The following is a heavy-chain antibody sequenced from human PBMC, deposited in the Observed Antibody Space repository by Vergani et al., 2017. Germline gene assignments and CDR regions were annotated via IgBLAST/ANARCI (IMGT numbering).Heavy chain of an antibody. CDR3: AKDISYGGNPLDY. D-gene: IGHD4-23*01. CDR1: GFTFDDYA. J-gene: IGHJ4*02. V-gene: IGHV3-43*02. Sequence: VQLVESGGGVVQPGRSLRLSCAASGFTFDDYAMHWVRQAPGKGLEGVSLISGDGGSTYYADSVKGRFTISRDNSKNSLYLQMNSLRTEDTALYYCAKDISYGGNPLDYWGQGTLVTVSS. CDR2: ISGDGGST.